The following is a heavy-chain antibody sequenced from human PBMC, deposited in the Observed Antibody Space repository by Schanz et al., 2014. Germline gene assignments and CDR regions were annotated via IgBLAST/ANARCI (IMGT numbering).Heavy chain of an antibody. CDR1: GFSFSDYW. Sequence: EAQVVESGGGLVKPGGSLRLSCEGSGFSFSDYWMGWVRQAPGKGLEWVANIKQDESERSYVDSVKGRFTISRDNAKNSLYLQMNSLRAEDTAVYYCARDKGGYYPFDYWGQGTLVTVSS. J-gene: IGHJ4*02. V-gene: IGHV3-7*01. D-gene: IGHD3-3*01. CDR3: ARDKGGYYPFDY. CDR2: IKQDESER.